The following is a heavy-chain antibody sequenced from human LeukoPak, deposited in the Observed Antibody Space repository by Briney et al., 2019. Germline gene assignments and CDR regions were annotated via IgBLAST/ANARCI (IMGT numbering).Heavy chain of an antibody. CDR3: ARRYADY. D-gene: IGHD2-8*01. V-gene: IGHV1-18*01. CDR2: ISAYTGNT. J-gene: IGHJ4*02. Sequence: AXXQGLVWMGCISAYTGNTNYAQKLQVRVTMTTYTSTSTAYMELRSLRSDDTAVYYCARRYADYWGQGTLVTVSS.